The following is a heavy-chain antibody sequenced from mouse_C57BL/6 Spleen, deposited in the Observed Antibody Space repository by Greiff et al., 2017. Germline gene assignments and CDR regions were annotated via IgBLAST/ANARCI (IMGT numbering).Heavy chain of an antibody. V-gene: IGHV1-26*01. CDR1: GYTFTDYY. J-gene: IGHJ4*01. CDR3: ARYVITTVVATDAMDY. D-gene: IGHD1-1*01. Sequence: EVQLQQSGPELVKPGASVKISCKASGYTFTDYYMNWVKQSHGKSLEWIGDINPNNGGTSYNQKFKGKATLTVDKSSSTAYMELRSLTSEDSAVYYCARYVITTVVATDAMDYWGQGTSVTVSS. CDR2: INPNNGGT.